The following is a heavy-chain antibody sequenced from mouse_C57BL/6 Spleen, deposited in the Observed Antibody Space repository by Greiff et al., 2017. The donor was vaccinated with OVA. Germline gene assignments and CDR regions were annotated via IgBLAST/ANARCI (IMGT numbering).Heavy chain of an antibody. CDR2: INPNYGTT. Sequence: VQLKQSGPELVKPGASVKISCKASGYSFTDYNMNWVKQSNGKSLEWIGVINPNYGTTSYNQKFKGKATLTVDQSSSTAYMQLNSLTSEDSAVYYCENYGSSYWYFDVWGTGTTVTVSS. V-gene: IGHV1-39*01. CDR3: ENYGSSYWYFDV. D-gene: IGHD1-1*01. J-gene: IGHJ1*03. CDR1: GYSFTDYN.